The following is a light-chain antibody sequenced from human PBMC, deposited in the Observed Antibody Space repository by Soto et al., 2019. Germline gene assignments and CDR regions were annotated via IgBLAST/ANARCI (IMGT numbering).Light chain of an antibody. CDR1: SGDVGAYNY. Sequence: QSALTQPASVSGSPGQSITISCTGTSGDVGAYNYVCWYQQYPGKAPRLIIYEVTNRPSGVSNRFSGSKSGNTASLSISGLQAEDEADYYCSSFRNGNSHVFGTGTKVTVL. CDR2: EVT. V-gene: IGLV2-14*03. CDR3: SSFRNGNSHV. J-gene: IGLJ1*01.